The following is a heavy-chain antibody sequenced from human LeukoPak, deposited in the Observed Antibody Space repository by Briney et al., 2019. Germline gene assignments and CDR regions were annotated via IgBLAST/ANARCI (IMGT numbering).Heavy chain of an antibody. J-gene: IGHJ3*02. Sequence: WASVKVSCKASGYTFTSYDISWVRQAPGQGLEWMGWISAYNGNTNYAQKLQGRVTITTDESTSTAYMELSSLRSEDTAVYYCARGLYYYDSSGYYGGAFDIWGQGTMVTVSS. V-gene: IGHV1-18*01. CDR3: ARGLYYYDSSGYYGGAFDI. D-gene: IGHD3-22*01. CDR2: ISAYNGNT. CDR1: GYTFTSYD.